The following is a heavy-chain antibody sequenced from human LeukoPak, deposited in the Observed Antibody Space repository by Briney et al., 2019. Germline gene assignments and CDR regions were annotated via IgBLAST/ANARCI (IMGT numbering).Heavy chain of an antibody. CDR3: AREWELLVNDAFDI. Sequence: AASVKVSCKASGYTFTGYYMHWVRQAPGQGLEWMGWINPNSGGTNYAQKFQGRVTMTRDTSISTAYMELSRLRSDDTAVYYCAREWELLVNDAFDIWGQGTMVTVSS. J-gene: IGHJ3*02. D-gene: IGHD1-26*01. CDR2: INPNSGGT. V-gene: IGHV1-2*02. CDR1: GYTFTGYY.